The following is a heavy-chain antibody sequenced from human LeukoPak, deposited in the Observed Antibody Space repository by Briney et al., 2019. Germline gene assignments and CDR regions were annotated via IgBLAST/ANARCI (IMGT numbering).Heavy chain of an antibody. J-gene: IGHJ4*02. CDR3: TRRTYYDSSGTLDY. V-gene: IGHV3-49*04. Sequence: PGGSLRLSCTASGFTFGDYAMSWVRQAPGKGLEWVGFIRSKAYGGTTEYAASVKGRFTISRDDSKSIAYLQMNSLKTEDTAVYYCTRRTYYDSSGTLDYWGQGTLVTVSS. CDR2: IRSKAYGGTT. CDR1: GFTFGDYA. D-gene: IGHD3-22*01.